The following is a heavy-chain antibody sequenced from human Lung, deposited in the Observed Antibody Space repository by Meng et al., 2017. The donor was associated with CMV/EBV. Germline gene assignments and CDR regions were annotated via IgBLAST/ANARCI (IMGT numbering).Heavy chain of an antibody. CDR3: ARLLRGYDSVGWFDP. CDR1: GDSVSSGPYY. J-gene: IGHJ5*02. D-gene: IGHD3-3*01. Sequence: SETLSLTCTASGDSVSSGPYYWSWIRQPPGKGLEWIGYLYYSGDTNYNPSLKSRVTMSVDTSKNQFSLKLRSVTAADTAVYYCARLLRGYDSVGWFDPWGQGTLVTVSS. V-gene: IGHV4-61*01. CDR2: LYYSGDT.